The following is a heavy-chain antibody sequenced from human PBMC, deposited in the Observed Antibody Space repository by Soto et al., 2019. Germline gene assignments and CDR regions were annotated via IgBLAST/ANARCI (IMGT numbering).Heavy chain of an antibody. D-gene: IGHD2-15*01. CDR3: AHLVVAGLTYYFDY. Sequence: QITLKESGPTLVKPTQTLTLTCTFSGFSLSTSAVGVGWIRQPPGKALEWLAFIYWDDDKRYSPSLKSSLTITKATSKNQVVLAMTIMDPVDTATYYCAHLVVAGLTYYFDYWGQGTLVTVSS. CDR1: GFSLSTSAVG. V-gene: IGHV2-5*02. CDR2: IYWDDDK. J-gene: IGHJ4*02.